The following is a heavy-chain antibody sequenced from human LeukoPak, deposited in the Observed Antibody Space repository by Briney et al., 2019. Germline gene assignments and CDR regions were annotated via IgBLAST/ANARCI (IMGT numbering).Heavy chain of an antibody. Sequence: SETLSLTCAVHGGSFSGYYWSWIRQPPGKGLEWIAEIRDGGSTNYNASLKSRVTISVDTSKNQFSLRLSSVTAADTAVYYCARWGTYASTSNWFDPWGQGTLVTVSS. V-gene: IGHV4-34*01. CDR3: ARWGTYASTSNWFDP. CDR2: IRDGGST. CDR1: GGSFSGYY. J-gene: IGHJ5*02. D-gene: IGHD2-2*01.